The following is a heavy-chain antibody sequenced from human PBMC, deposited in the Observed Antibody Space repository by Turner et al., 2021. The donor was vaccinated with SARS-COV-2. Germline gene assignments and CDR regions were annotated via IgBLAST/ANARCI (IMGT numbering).Heavy chain of an antibody. CDR3: AKDQTVATLDYYYSMDV. J-gene: IGHJ6*02. Sequence: EVQLLQSGGGTVQPGRSHRLSCAASGFTFDKVDMSWARQAPGKGLEWVSGISGSGSRTYYADSVKGRFVISRDNSKNTLYLQMNSLRAEDTALYYCAKDQTVATLDYYYSMDVWGQGTTVTVSS. CDR2: ISGSGSRT. CDR1: GFTFDKVD. V-gene: IGHV3-23*01. D-gene: IGHD4-17*01.